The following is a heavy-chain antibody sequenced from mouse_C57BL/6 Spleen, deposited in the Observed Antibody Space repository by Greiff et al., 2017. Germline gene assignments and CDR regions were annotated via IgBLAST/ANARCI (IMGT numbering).Heavy chain of an antibody. D-gene: IGHD2-4*01. J-gene: IGHJ3*01. V-gene: IGHV5-9-1*02. CDR1: GFTFSSYA. CDR3: TRDEYDYDGFAY. Sequence: EVKVVESGEGLVKPGGSLKLSCAASGFTFSSYAMSWVRQTPEKRLEWVAYISSGGDYIYYADTVKGRFTISRDNARNTLYLQMSSLKSEDTAMYYCTRDEYDYDGFAYWGQGTLVTVSA. CDR2: ISSGGDYI.